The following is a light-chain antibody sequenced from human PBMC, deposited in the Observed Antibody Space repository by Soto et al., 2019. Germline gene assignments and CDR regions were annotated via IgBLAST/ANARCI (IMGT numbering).Light chain of an antibody. J-gene: IGKJ2*01. CDR1: QSVSKW. V-gene: IGKV1-5*01. CDR2: DVS. CDR3: QQYHAYPYT. Sequence: DIQMTQSPSTLSASVGDRVTITCRASQSVSKWLAWYQQKPGKCPKLLIYDVSTLHSDVTSRFSGGGSGTEFTLIVSSLQPDDLANYYCQQYHAYPYTFGQGTK.